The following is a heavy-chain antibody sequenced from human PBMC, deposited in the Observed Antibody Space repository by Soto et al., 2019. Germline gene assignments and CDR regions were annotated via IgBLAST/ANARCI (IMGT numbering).Heavy chain of an antibody. J-gene: IGHJ4*02. CDR1: GGGNLRDFR. CDR2: IIPKLGSA. Sequence: QVQLVQSGAEVKKPGSSVQVSCKTSGGGNLRDFRTTWVRQAPGQGLEWMGGIIPKLGSANYAQNFQGRGTITADESTSSVYMELRSLRSEDTAVYYCARGGGGYNFGAFYWGQGTPVTVSS. D-gene: IGHD5-12*01. V-gene: IGHV1-69*01. CDR3: ARGGGGYNFGAFY.